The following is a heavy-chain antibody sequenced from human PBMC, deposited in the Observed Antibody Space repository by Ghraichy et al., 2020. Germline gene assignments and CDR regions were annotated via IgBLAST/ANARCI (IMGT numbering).Heavy chain of an antibody. J-gene: IGHJ6*02. D-gene: IGHD6-13*01. CDR3: ARVEQLVLGYYYYGMDV. CDR1: GFTVSSNY. CDR2: IYSDGST. Sequence: LTCAASGFTVSSNYMSWVRQAPGKGLEWVSVIYSDGSTYYADSVKGRFTFSRDNSKNTLYLQMNSLRAEDTAVYYCARVEQLVLGYYYYGMDVWGQGTTVTVSS. V-gene: IGHV3-53*01.